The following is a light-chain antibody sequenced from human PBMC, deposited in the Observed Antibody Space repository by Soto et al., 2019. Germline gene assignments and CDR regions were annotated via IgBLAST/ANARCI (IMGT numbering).Light chain of an antibody. V-gene: IGKV1-5*03. J-gene: IGKJ5*01. CDR3: QQYNSYWIT. Sequence: DIQMTQSPSTLSASVGDRVTITCRASQSISSWLAWYQQKPGKAPKLLIYKASSLESGVPSRFSGSGSGTEFTLTTSSLQPDDFATYYCQQYNSYWITFGQGTRLESK. CDR1: QSISSW. CDR2: KAS.